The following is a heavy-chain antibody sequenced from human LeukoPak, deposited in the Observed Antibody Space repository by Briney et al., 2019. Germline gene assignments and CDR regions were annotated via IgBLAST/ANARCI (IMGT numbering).Heavy chain of an antibody. J-gene: IGHJ4*02. CDR2: ISAYNGNT. CDR3: ARVTAFWSGYYSDY. Sequence: VASVKVSCKASGYTFTSYGIRWVRQAPGQGLEWMGWISAYNGNTNYAQKLQGRVTMTTDTSTSTAYMELRSLRSDDTAVYYCARVTAFWSGYYSDYWGQGTLVTVSS. D-gene: IGHD3-3*01. CDR1: GYTFTSYG. V-gene: IGHV1-18*01.